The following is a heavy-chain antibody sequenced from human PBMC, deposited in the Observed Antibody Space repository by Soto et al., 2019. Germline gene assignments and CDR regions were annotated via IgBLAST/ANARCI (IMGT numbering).Heavy chain of an antibody. D-gene: IGHD2-8*01. CDR2: ISAYNGNT. CDR1: GYTFTSYG. CDR3: ARDAEGYCTNGVCYPGYGMDV. V-gene: IGHV1-18*01. J-gene: IGHJ6*02. Sequence: ASVKVSCKASGYTFTSYGISWVRQAPGQGLEWMGWISAYNGNTNYAQKLQGRVTMTTDTSTSTAYVELRSLRSDDTAVYYCARDAEGYCTNGVCYPGYGMDVWGQGTTVTVSS.